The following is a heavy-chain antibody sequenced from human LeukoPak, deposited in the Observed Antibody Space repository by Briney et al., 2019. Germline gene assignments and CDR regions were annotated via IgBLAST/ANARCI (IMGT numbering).Heavy chain of an antibody. J-gene: IGHJ1*01. D-gene: IGHD6-19*01. V-gene: IGHV3-21*01. CDR3: ARVFGSGWSAEYFQH. CDR2: ITSSSSYI. Sequence: KSGGSLRLSCAASGFTFSSYSMNWVRQAPGKGLDWGSSITSSSSYIYYADSVKGRFTISRDNARNSLYLQMNSLRAEDTAVYYCARVFGSGWSAEYFQHWGQRTLVTVSS. CDR1: GFTFSSYS.